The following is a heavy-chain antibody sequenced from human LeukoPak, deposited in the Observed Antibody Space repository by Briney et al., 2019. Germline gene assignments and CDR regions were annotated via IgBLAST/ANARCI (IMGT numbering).Heavy chain of an antibody. CDR3: ARIYAGGSFFDY. CDR1: GDSITSDHY. D-gene: IGHD3-10*01. Sequence: SETLSLTCTVSGDSITSDHYWTWIRQPPGKGLEWISYIYHSGNTYYNPSLRSRVTMSVATSKNQFSLELKSVTAADTAVYFCARIYAGGSFFDYWGQGTLVTVSS. V-gene: IGHV4-30-4*08. J-gene: IGHJ4*02. CDR2: IYHSGNT.